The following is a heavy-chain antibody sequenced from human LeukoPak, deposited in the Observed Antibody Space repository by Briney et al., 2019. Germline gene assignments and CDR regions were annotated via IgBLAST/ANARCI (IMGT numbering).Heavy chain of an antibody. Sequence: ASVKVSCKASGYTFTGYYMHWVRQAPGQGLEWMGWINPNSGGTNYAQKFQGRVTMTRDTSISTAYMELSRLRSDDTAVYYCARDRKEMATIRNNWFDPWGQGTLVTVSS. CDR1: GYTFTGYY. D-gene: IGHD5-24*01. CDR2: INPNSGGT. J-gene: IGHJ5*02. V-gene: IGHV1-2*02. CDR3: ARDRKEMATIRNNWFDP.